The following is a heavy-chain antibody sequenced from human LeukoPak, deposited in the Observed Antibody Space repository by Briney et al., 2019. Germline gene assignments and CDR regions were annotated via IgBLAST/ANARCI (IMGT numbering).Heavy chain of an antibody. CDR3: ARGRVLYFYYGMDV. D-gene: IGHD2-21*01. J-gene: IGHJ6*02. CDR2: VSYDGSSE. V-gene: IGHV3-30-3*01. CDR1: GFTFSSYS. Sequence: GGSLRLSCAASGFTFSSYSIHWVRQAPGKGGEGGAVVSYDGSSENYADSVKGRFTISRDNSKNTLYLQMNSLRAEDTAVYYCARGRVLYFYYGMDVWGQGTTVTVSS.